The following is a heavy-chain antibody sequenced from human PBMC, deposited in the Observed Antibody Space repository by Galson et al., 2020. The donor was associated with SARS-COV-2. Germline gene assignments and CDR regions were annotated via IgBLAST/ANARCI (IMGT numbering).Heavy chain of an antibody. Sequence: GGSLRLSCAASGITVSSNYMSWVRQAPGKGLEWVSVIYSGGTTYYADSVKGRFNISRDSSKNTLFLQMYSLRPEDTAVYYCARQRGGSPDYWGQGTPVTVSS. CDR2: IYSGGTT. V-gene: IGHV3-66*02. D-gene: IGHD1-26*01. CDR3: ARQRGGSPDY. J-gene: IGHJ4*02. CDR1: GITVSSNY.